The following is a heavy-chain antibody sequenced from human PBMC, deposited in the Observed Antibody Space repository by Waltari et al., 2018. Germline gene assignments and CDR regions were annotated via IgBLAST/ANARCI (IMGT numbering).Heavy chain of an antibody. CDR3: ARDRGRGLYLDS. D-gene: IGHD5-12*01. Sequence: QVQLQESGPGLVKPSGTLSVTCAVSGDSISGSFWLSWVRQTPGKGLEWIGQIHVSGRINYNPSLESRVTVSRDTSNNQFSLKLTSATAADTAVYFCARDRGRGLYLDSWGQGILVTVSP. J-gene: IGHJ4*02. CDR2: IHVSGRI. V-gene: IGHV4-4*02. CDR1: GDSISGSFW.